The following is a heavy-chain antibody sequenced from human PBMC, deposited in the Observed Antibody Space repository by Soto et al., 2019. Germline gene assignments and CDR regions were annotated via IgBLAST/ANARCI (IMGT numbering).Heavy chain of an antibody. J-gene: IGHJ4*02. CDR1: GGTFSSYA. V-gene: IGHV1-69*01. Sequence: QVQLVQSGAEVKKPGSSVKVSCKASGGTFSSYAISWVRQAPGQALEWMGGIIPIFGTANYAQKFQGRVTITADESTSTAYMELSSLRSEDTAVYYCARDDDSSGYYYVGYCDYWGQGTLVTVSS. CDR2: IIPIFGTA. CDR3: ARDDDSSGYYYVGYCDY. D-gene: IGHD3-22*01.